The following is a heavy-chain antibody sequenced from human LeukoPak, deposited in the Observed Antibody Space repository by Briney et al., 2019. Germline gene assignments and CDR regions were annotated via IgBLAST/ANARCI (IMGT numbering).Heavy chain of an antibody. CDR1: GGTFSNEV. CDR2: IIPILNNR. V-gene: IGHV1-69*04. D-gene: IGHD6-13*01. Sequence: GASVKVSCKASGGTFSNEVFNWVRQAPGQGLEWMGRIIPILNNRDYAQKFQGRLTITADKSTSTAYMELSSLRSDDTAVYYCARGRYSSSYWGQGTLVTVSS. CDR3: ARGRYSSSY. J-gene: IGHJ4*02.